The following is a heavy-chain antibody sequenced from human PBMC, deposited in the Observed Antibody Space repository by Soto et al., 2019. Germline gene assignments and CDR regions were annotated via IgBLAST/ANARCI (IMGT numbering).Heavy chain of an antibody. CDR3: GKGRSGEVGVFY. CDR2: ISPKSGGT. V-gene: IGHV1-2*02. CDR1: GYTFTGYY. J-gene: IGHJ4*02. Sequence: QVQLVQSGAEVKESGASVKVSCKASGYTFTGYYIHWVRQAPGQGLEWVGEISPKSGGTRYAQKFQGRVTMTKDTSITSVYMELSNLSPDDTAVYYCGKGRSGEVGVFYWGQGTLVTVHS. D-gene: IGHD3-16*01.